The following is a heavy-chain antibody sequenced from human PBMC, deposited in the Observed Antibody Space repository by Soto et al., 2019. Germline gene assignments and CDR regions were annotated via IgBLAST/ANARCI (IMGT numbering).Heavy chain of an antibody. CDR3: ARGYYYDSSGSDLDY. J-gene: IGHJ4*02. D-gene: IGHD3-22*01. Sequence: AGGSLRLSCAASGFTVSSNYMSWVRQAPGKGLEWVSVIYSVGSTYYADSVKGRFTISRDNSKNTLYLQMNSLRAEDTAVYYCARGYYYDSSGSDLDYWGQGTLVTVSS. CDR1: GFTVSSNY. CDR2: IYSVGST. V-gene: IGHV3-53*01.